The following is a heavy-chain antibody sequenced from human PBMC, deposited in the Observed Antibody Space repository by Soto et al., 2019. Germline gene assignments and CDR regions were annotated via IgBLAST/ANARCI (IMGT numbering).Heavy chain of an antibody. V-gene: IGHV3-30-3*01. CDR3: ARGRVYSSSWYGDY. J-gene: IGHJ4*02. CDR1: GFTLSSYA. Sequence: QVQLVESGGGVVQPGRSLRLSCVASGFTLSSYAMHWVRQAPGKGLEWVAVISYDGSNKYYADSVKGRFTISRDNSLYLQMNSLRAEDTAVYYCARGRVYSSSWYGDYWGQGTLVTVSS. D-gene: IGHD6-13*01. CDR2: ISYDGSNK.